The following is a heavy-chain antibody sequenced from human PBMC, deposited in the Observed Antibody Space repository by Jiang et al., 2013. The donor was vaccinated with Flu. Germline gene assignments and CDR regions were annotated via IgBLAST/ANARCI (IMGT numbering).Heavy chain of an antibody. CDR2: SIPWEH. CDR3: ARDGTVTTYYYYGMDV. J-gene: IGHJ6*02. CDR1: GGSISSYY. D-gene: IGHD4-11*01. Sequence: SLTCTVSGGSISSYYWSWIRQPAGKGLEWIGVSIPWEHQLQPSLKSRVTMSVDTSKNQFSLKLSSVTAADTAVYYCARDGTVTTYYYYGMDVWGQGTTVTVSS. V-gene: IGHV4-4*07.